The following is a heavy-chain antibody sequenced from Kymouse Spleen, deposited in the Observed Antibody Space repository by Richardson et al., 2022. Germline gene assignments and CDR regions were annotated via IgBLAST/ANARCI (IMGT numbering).Heavy chain of an antibody. CDR1: GGSISSYY. CDR3: ARNYPNWFDP. V-gene: IGHV4-59*01. D-gene: IGHD4-11,IGHD1-7*01,IGHD4-11*01. CDR2: IYYSGST. J-gene: IGHJ5*02. Sequence: QVQLQESGPGLVKPSETLSLTCTVSGGSISSYYWSWIRQPPGKGLEWIGYIYYSGSTNYNPSLKSRVTISVDTSKNQFSLKLSSVTAADTAVYYCARNYPNWFDPWGQGTLVTVSS.